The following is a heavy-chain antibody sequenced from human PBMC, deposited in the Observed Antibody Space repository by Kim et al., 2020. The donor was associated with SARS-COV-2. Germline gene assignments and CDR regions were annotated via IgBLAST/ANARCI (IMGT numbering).Heavy chain of an antibody. CDR3: ARGLRYGTIGS. V-gene: IGHV4-39*07. Sequence: SETLSLTCTVSGGSISMTTYYWAWIRQPPGKGLEWIGSIYYSGNTYYKPSLKSRVTISVDTSKNKFSLRLTSVTAADTAVYYCARGLRYGTIGSWGQGTLVTVSS. CDR1: GGSISMTTYY. J-gene: IGHJ5*02. D-gene: IGHD1-1*01. CDR2: IYYSGNT.